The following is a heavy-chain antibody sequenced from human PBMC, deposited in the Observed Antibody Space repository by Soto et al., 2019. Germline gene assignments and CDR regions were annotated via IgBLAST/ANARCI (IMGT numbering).Heavy chain of an antibody. CDR3: ARVGMKNYDFWSCYLDH. V-gene: IGHV1-18*04. J-gene: IGHJ4*02. CDR1: GYTFISYG. D-gene: IGHD3-3*01. Sequence: QVQLVQSGGEVKKPGASVKVSCKASGYTFISYGITWVRQAPGQGLEWMGWTHAYNGNTNYAQNLQGRVTMTTDTSASTASMELRSLRSDDTAVYLCARVGMKNYDFWSCYLDHWGQGTLITVSS. CDR2: THAYNGNT.